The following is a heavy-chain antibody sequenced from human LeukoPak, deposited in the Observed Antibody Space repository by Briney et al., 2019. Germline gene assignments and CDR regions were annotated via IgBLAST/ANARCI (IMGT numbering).Heavy chain of an antibody. CDR3: ARDLLGGGTFDI. V-gene: IGHV3-23*01. J-gene: IGHJ3*02. Sequence: GGSLRLSCAASGFSFRHYVMSWVRQAPGKGLEWVSDYADSVKGRFTISRDNSKNTLYLQMNSLRAEDTAVYYCARDLLGGGTFDIWGQGTMVTVSS. D-gene: IGHD3-16*01. CDR1: GFSFRHYV.